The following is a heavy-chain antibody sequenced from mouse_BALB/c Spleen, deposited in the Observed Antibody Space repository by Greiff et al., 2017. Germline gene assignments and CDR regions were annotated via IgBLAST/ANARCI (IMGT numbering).Heavy chain of an antibody. CDR3: TREYSDDREAGFAD. D-gene: IGHD2-12*01. Sequence: EVMLVESGGGLVKPGGSLKLSCAASGFTFSSYTMSWVRQTPEKRLEWVATISSGGSYTYYPDSVKGRFTISRDNAKNTLYLQMSSLKSEDTAMYYCTREYSDDREAGFADWGQGTLVTVSA. J-gene: IGHJ3*01. V-gene: IGHV5-6-4*01. CDR2: ISSGGSYT. CDR1: GFTFSSYT.